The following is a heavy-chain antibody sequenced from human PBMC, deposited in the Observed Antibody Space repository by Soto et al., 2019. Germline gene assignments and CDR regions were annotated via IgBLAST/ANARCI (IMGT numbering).Heavy chain of an antibody. CDR3: ASYTYYYGSSGYETFDY. D-gene: IGHD3-22*01. V-gene: IGHV1-69*13. Sequence: SVKVSCKASGGTFSSYAISWVRQASGQGLEWMGGIIPIFGTANYAQKFQGRVTITADESTSTAYMELSSLRSEDTAVYYCASYTYYYGSSGYETFDYWGQGTLVTVSS. J-gene: IGHJ4*02. CDR2: IIPIFGTA. CDR1: GGTFSSYA.